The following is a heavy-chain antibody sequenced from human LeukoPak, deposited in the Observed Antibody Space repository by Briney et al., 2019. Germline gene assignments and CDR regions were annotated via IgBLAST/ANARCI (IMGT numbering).Heavy chain of an antibody. V-gene: IGHV1-2*02. D-gene: IGHD1-26*01. CDR1: GYIFSDYY. CDR2: INPNSGGT. Sequence: ASVKVSCKASGYIFSDYYMHWVRQAPGQGLEWMGWINPNSGGTNYAQKFQGRVTMTRDTSISTAYMELSRLRSDDTAVYYCAIYSGSYREFDYWGQGTLVTVSS. CDR3: AIYSGSYREFDY. J-gene: IGHJ4*02.